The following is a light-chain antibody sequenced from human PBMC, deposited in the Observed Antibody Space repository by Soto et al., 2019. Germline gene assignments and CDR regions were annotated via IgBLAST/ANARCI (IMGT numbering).Light chain of an antibody. J-gene: IGKJ3*01. CDR3: QPYDKWPPVLT. CDR1: QSVSRN. Sequence: EIVMTQSPDTLSVSPGEGATLSCRASQSVSRNLAWYQQKLGQAPRLLIYGASTRATGIPARFSGSGSGTDFTLTISSLQSEDFAVYYCQPYDKWPPVLTFGPGTKVDVK. V-gene: IGKV3-15*01. CDR2: GAS.